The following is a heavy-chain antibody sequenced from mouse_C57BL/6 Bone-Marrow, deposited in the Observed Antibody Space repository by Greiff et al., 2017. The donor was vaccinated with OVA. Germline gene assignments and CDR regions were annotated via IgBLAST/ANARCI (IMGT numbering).Heavy chain of an antibody. CDR3: ARGYHGAWFAY. CDR2: IYPRSGNT. Sequence: QVQLQQSGAELARPGASVKLSCTASGYTFTSYGISWVKQRTGQGLEWIGEIYPRSGNTYYNEKFKGKATMTADKSSSTAYMELRSLTSEDSAVYFCARGYHGAWFAYWGQGTLVTVSA. CDR1: GYTFTSYG. V-gene: IGHV1-81*01. J-gene: IGHJ3*01. D-gene: IGHD1-2*01.